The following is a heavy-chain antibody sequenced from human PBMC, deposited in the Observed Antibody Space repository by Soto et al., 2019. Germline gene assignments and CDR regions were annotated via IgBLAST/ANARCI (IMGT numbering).Heavy chain of an antibody. V-gene: IGHV6-1*01. Sequence: SQTLSLTCAISGDSVSSNSAAWNWIRQSPSRGLEWLGRTYYRSKWYNDYAVSVKSRITINPDTSKNQFSLQLNSVTPEDTAVYYCAISPYTGIAVAGVFYYWGQGTLVTVSS. CDR3: AISPYTGIAVAGVFYY. CDR2: TYYRSKWYN. D-gene: IGHD6-19*01. CDR1: GDSVSSNSAA. J-gene: IGHJ4*02.